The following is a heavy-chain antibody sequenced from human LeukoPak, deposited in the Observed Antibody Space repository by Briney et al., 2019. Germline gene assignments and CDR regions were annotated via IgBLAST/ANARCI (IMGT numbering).Heavy chain of an antibody. CDR3: ARESGLGVISPYFDY. CDR1: GGSISDYY. V-gene: IGHV3-11*04. CDR2: ISGSGSTI. Sequence: LSLTCTVSGGSISDYYWSWVRQAPGKGLEWVSYISGSGSTIYYEDSVKGRFTISRDNAKNSLYLQMNSLRAEDTAVYYCARESGLGVISPYFDYWGQGTLVTVSS. D-gene: IGHD2-21*01. J-gene: IGHJ4*02.